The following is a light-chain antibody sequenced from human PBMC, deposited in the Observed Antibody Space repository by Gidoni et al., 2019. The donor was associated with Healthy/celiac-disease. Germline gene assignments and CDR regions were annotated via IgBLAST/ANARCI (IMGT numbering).Light chain of an antibody. V-gene: IGKV1-39*01. CDR2: AAS. CDR1: QSISSY. CDR3: QKSYSTPRT. Sequence: DIQMTQSPSSLSASVGDRVTITCRASQSISSYLNWYQQKPGKAPKLLIYAASSLQSGVPSRFSGSGSGTDCTITISSLQPEDFATYYCQKSYSTPRTFGQGTKVEIK. J-gene: IGKJ1*01.